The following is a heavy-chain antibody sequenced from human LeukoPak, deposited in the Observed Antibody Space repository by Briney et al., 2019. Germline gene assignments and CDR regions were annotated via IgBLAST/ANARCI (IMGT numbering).Heavy chain of an antibody. CDR2: TYYRFKWYS. CDR3: ARSDYGDSSFDY. CDR1: GDSVSSNSAA. J-gene: IGHJ4*02. V-gene: IGHV6-1*01. D-gene: IGHD4-17*01. Sequence: SQTLSLTCGISGDSVSSNSAAWNWIRQSPSRGLEWLGRTYYRFKWYSDYAVSVESRITFNADTSKNQFSLQLNSVTPDDTALYFCARSDYGDSSFDYWGQGTLVTVSS.